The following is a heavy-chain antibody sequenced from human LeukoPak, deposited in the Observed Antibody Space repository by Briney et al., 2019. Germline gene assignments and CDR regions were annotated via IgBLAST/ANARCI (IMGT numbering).Heavy chain of an antibody. CDR3: ARIRDGYNDAYDI. CDR2: INPTAGNT. CDR1: GYTFSNYY. V-gene: IGHV1-46*01. D-gene: IGHD5-24*01. Sequence: ASVKVSCKASGYTFSNYYLHWVRLAPGQGLEWMGLINPTAGNTYYAQRFQGRVTMTRNTSTSTVYMELSSLRSEDTAVYYCARIRDGYNDAYDIWGQGTMVTVPS. J-gene: IGHJ3*02.